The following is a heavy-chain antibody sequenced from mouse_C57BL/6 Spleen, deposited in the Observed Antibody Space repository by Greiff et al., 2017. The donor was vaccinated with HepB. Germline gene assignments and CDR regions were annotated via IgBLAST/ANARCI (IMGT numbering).Heavy chain of an antibody. Sequence: QVHVKQPGAELVKPGASVKMSCKASGYTFTSYWITWVKQRPGQGLEWIGDIYPGSGSTNYNEKFKSKATLTVDTSSSTAYMQLSSLTSEDSAVYYCDYGSSSAWFAYWGQGTLVTVSA. D-gene: IGHD1-1*01. V-gene: IGHV1-55*01. J-gene: IGHJ3*01. CDR1: GYTFTSYW. CDR2: IYPGSGST. CDR3: DYGSSSAWFAY.